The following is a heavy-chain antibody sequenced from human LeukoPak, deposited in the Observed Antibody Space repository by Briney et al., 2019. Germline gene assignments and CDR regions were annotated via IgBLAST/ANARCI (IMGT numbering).Heavy chain of an antibody. CDR2: IRQDGGAK. CDR3: ARDQAPSFSGGHYDAFDI. J-gene: IGHJ3*02. D-gene: IGHD1-26*01. V-gene: IGHV3-7*01. CDR1: GFTFSNYL. Sequence: GGSLRLSCAASGFTFSNYLMTWLRQAPGRGLEWVANIRQDGGAKYYVDSVKGRFTISRDNAMNSLYLQMNSLRAEDTAVYYCARDQAPSFSGGHYDAFDIWGQGTVVTVSS.